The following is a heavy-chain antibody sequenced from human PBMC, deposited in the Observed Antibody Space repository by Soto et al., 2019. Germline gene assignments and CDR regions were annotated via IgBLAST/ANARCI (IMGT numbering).Heavy chain of an antibody. CDR2: IDWDDDK. CDR1: GFSLSTSGMC. D-gene: IGHD6-13*01. Sequence: ESGPTLVNPTQTLTLTCTFSGFSLSTSGMCVSWIRQPPGKALEWLALIDWDDDKYYSTSLKTRLTISKDTSKNQVVLTMTNMDPVDTATYYCARSIAAAGTYLYYYYYGMDVWGQGTTVTVSS. CDR3: ARSIAAAGTYLYYYYYGMDV. V-gene: IGHV2-70*01. J-gene: IGHJ6*02.